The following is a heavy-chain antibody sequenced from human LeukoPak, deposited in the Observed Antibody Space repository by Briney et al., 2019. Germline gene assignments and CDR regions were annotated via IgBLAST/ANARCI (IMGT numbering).Heavy chain of an antibody. CDR2: IRGDGGVK. D-gene: IGHD3-22*01. V-gene: IGHV3-7*01. Sequence: PGGSLRLSCAASGFTFSKYWMTWVRQAPGKGLEWVANIRGDGGVKYLLDSVKGRFTISRDNVKNSLSLEMNNLRAEDTAVYYCSRDANYYDSSRHYFDAFDIWGQGTMVTVSS. CDR1: GFTFSKYW. CDR3: SRDANYYDSSRHYFDAFDI. J-gene: IGHJ3*02.